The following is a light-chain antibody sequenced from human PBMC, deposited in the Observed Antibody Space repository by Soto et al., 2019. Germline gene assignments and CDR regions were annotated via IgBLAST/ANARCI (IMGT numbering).Light chain of an antibody. CDR3: QQYNSYPWT. J-gene: IGKJ1*01. CDR2: KAS. CDR1: QSISCL. Sequence: QMTQSPSSLSASVGYRDTITCRASQSISCLLAWYQQKPGKAPKLLIYKASGLESGVPARFSGSGSGTEFTLTISSLQPDDFATYYCQQYNSYPWTFGQGTKVDIK. V-gene: IGKV1-5*03.